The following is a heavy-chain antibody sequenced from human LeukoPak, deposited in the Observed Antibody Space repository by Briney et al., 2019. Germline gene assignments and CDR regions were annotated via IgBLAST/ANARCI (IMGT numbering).Heavy chain of an antibody. D-gene: IGHD5-24*01. CDR1: GFTFTNHA. CDR2: LSDSGAST. Sequence: GGSLRLSCAASGFTFTNHAMAWVRQAPGKGLELVSTLSDSGASTYYAESVKGRFSISRDNPRNKMYLQMNSLRANDTDVYFYERTPNRDGYSHIDFWGQGAMVTVSS. J-gene: IGHJ4*02. CDR3: ERTPNRDGYSHIDF. V-gene: IGHV3-23*01.